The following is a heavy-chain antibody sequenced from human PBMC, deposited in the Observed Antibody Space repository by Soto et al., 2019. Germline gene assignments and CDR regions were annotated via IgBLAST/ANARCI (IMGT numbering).Heavy chain of an antibody. V-gene: IGHV4-59*01. Sequence: PSETLSLTCAVSGGSIGSYYVSWIRQPPGKGLEWIGSIYNSGSTNYNPSLKSRVTISIDTSKNQFSLKLTSVTAADTAVYYCARHRTFGYTLDSWGQGNLVTVSS. J-gene: IGHJ4*02. D-gene: IGHD3-16*02. CDR3: ARHRTFGYTLDS. CDR1: GGSIGSYY. CDR2: IYNSGST.